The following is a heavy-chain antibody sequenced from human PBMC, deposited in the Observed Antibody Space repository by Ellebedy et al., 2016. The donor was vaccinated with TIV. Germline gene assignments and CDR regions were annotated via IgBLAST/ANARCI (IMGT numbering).Heavy chain of an antibody. CDR3: ARDRGEGGLLSFFYL. V-gene: IGHV3-33*01. J-gene: IGHJ5*02. D-gene: IGHD3-10*01. Sequence: PGGSLRLSCAASGFTFSGFGMHWVRQAPGKGLEWVAVIWYYESNEYYADSVKGRFTISRDNAKNSLFLQMDSLRAEDTDVYYCARDRGEGGLLSFFYLWGQGTLVTVST. CDR2: IWYYESNE. CDR1: GFTFSGFG.